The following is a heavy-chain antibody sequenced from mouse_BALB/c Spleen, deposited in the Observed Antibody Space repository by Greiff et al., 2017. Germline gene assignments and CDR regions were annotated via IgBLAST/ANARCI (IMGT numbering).Heavy chain of an antibody. CDR2: INSNGGST. J-gene: IGHJ3*01. CDR3: AREGYGNYGFAY. D-gene: IGHD2-1*01. V-gene: IGHV5-6-3*01. Sequence: EVKVVESGGGLVQPGGSLKLSCAASGFTFSSYGMSWVRQTPDKRLELVATINSNGGSTYYPDSVKGRFTISRDNAKNTLYLQMSSLKSEDTAMYYCAREGYGNYGFAYWGQGTLVTVSA. CDR1: GFTFSSYG.